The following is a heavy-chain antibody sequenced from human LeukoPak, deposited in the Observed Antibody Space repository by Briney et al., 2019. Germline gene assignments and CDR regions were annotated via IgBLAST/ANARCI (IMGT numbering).Heavy chain of an antibody. CDR2: ISSRSEYI. J-gene: IGHJ4*02. CDR3: ARDWRTADPLDY. CDR1: GFTFSSYS. V-gene: IGHV3-21*01. D-gene: IGHD2-21*02. Sequence: GGSLRLSCAASGFTFSSYSMNWVRQAPGKGLEWVACISSRSEYIYYADSVKGRFTISRDNGKNSLYLQMNSLRADDSAVYYCARDWRTADPLDYWGQGTLVTVSS.